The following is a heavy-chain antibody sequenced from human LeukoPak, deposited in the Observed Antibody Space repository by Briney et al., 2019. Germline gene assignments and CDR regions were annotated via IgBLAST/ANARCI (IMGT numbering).Heavy chain of an antibody. V-gene: IGHV4-4*07. CDR1: GGSISSYY. CDR2: ISTSGST. J-gene: IGHJ4*02. D-gene: IGHD3-22*01. Sequence: KASETLSLTCTVSGGSISSYYWSWIRQPAGKGLESIGHISTSGSTNYNPSLKSRVTMSVDTSKNQFSLKLSSVTAADTAVYYCARVRYSDSSVLTRKRSYHFDYWGQGTLVTVSS. CDR3: ARVRYSDSSVLTRKRSYHFDY.